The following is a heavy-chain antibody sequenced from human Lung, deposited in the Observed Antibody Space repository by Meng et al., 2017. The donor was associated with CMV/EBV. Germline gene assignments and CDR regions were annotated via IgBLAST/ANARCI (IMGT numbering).Heavy chain of an antibody. CDR2: IPHRGSS. V-gene: IGHV4-4*02. D-gene: IGHD3-10*01. CDR1: GVSITNHNW. J-gene: IGHJ1*01. Sequence: QVQLGGSGPALVKPSETLSLTCAVSGVSITNHNWWAWVRQPPGKGLEWIGEIPHRGSSAYNPSLKSRVSMSIDKSKNQFSLKLTSVTAADTAVYHCLRRSGGSVWGQGTLVTVSS. CDR3: LRRSGGSV.